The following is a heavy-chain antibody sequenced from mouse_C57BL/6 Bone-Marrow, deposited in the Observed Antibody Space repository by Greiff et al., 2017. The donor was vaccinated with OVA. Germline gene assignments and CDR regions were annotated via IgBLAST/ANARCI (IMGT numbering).Heavy chain of an antibody. CDR3: TRGIYYGAYYAMDY. CDR1: GYTFTDYE. CDR2: IDPETGGT. J-gene: IGHJ4*01. Sequence: QVQLKESGAELVRPGASVTLSCKASGYTFTDYEMHWVKQTPVHGLEWIGAIDPETGGTAYNQKFKGKAILTADKSSSTAYMELRSLTSEDSAVYYCTRGIYYGAYYAMDYWGQGTSVTVSS. V-gene: IGHV1-15*01. D-gene: IGHD2-13*01.